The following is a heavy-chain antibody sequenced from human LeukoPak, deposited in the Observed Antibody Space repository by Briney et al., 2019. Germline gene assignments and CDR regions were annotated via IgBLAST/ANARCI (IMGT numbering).Heavy chain of an antibody. CDR2: IYAGDSGN. V-gene: IGHV5-51*01. J-gene: IGHJ3*02. D-gene: IGHD1-1*01. CDR3: GRHKTTTSWDAFDI. CDR1: GYSVTSYW. Sequence: GESLNISCKGSGYSVTSYWIGWVRQMPGKGLGWLGIIYAGDSGNRYSPSFQGHVTISADKSISTAYLQWSSLKASDTAMYYCGRHKTTTSWDAFDIWGQGTMVSVSS.